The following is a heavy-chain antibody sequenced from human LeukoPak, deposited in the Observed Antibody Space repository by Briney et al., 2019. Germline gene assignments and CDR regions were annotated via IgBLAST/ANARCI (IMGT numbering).Heavy chain of an antibody. Sequence: PGGSLRPSCAASGFSFSSYAMHWVRQAPGKGLEYVSAISINGDTTYYANSVKGRFTISRDNSKNTLYLQMGSLRAEDMAIYYCARVLRDSSGYYDYWGQGTLVTVSS. V-gene: IGHV3-64*01. J-gene: IGHJ4*02. CDR1: GFSFSSYA. D-gene: IGHD3-22*01. CDR3: ARVLRDSSGYYDY. CDR2: ISINGDTT.